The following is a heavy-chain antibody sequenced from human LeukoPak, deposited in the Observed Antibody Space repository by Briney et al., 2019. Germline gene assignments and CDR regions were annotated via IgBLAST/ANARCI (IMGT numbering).Heavy chain of an antibody. J-gene: IGHJ4*02. CDR3: AIAAARWTPPFDY. V-gene: IGHV4-34*01. D-gene: IGHD6-13*01. CDR2: INHSGST. CDR1: GGSFSGYY. Sequence: SETLSLTCAVYGGSFSGYYWSWIRQPPGKGLEWIGEINHSGSTNYNPSLKSRVTISVDTSKNQFSLKLSSVTAADTAMYYCAIAAARWTPPFDYWGQGTLVTVSS.